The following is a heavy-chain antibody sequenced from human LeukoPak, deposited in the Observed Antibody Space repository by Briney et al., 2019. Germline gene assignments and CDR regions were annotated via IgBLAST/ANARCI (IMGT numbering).Heavy chain of an antibody. Sequence: PSETLSLTCTVSGGSISSYYWSWIRQPPGKGLEWIGYIYYSGSTNSNPSLKSRVTISVDTSKNQFSLKLSSVTAADTAVYYCARVSSCGWFLDYWGQGTLVTVSS. CDR3: ARVSSCGWFLDY. D-gene: IGHD6-19*01. V-gene: IGHV4-59*01. J-gene: IGHJ4*02. CDR1: GGSISSYY. CDR2: IYYSGST.